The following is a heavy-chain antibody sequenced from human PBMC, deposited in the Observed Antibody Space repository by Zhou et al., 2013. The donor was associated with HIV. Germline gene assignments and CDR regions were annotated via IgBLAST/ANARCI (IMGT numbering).Heavy chain of an antibody. V-gene: IGHV1-2*02. D-gene: IGHD1-20*01. J-gene: IGHJ4*02. Sequence: QVQLVQSGAEVKKPGSSVKVSCKASGGTFRIYAIIWVRQAPGQGLEWMGWINPNSGGTNYAQKFQGRVTITRDTSASTAYMELSSLRSEDTAVYYCARGPYNWNYLGYWGQGTLVTVSS. CDR2: INPNSGGT. CDR1: GGTFRIYA. CDR3: ARGPYNWNYLGY.